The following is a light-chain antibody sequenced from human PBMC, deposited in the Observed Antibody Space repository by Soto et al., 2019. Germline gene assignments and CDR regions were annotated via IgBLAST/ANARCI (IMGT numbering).Light chain of an antibody. CDR1: KSDIGVYDF. CDR3: KSYAGSNTYV. Sequence: QSVLTQPPSASGSPGQSVTISCTGTKSDIGVYDFVSWYQHHPGKAPRLIIYEVVQRPSGVPDRFSGSKSGNTASLTVSGLQAADEADYFCKSYAGSNTYVFDSGTKVTVL. V-gene: IGLV2-8*01. CDR2: EVV. J-gene: IGLJ1*01.